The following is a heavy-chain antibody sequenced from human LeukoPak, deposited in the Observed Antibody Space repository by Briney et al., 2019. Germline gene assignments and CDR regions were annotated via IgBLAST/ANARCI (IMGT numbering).Heavy chain of an antibody. Sequence: GGSLRLSCAASGFTFSSYGMHWVRQAPGKGLEWVAVISYDGSNKYYADSEKGRFTISRDNSKNTLYLQMNSLRAEDTAVYYCAEDISPGNWNYGTWGDYWGQGTLVTVSS. J-gene: IGHJ4*02. CDR3: AEDISPGNWNYGTWGDY. V-gene: IGHV3-30*18. CDR1: GFTFSSYG. CDR2: ISYDGSNK. D-gene: IGHD1-7*01.